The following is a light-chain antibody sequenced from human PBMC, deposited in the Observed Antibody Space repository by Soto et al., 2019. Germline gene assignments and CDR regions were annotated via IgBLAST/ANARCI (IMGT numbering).Light chain of an antibody. CDR1: QSISSW. J-gene: IGKJ1*01. CDR3: QQYNSYSPT. CDR2: DAS. Sequence: DIQRTQSPSTLSASVGDRVTITCRASQSISSWLAWYQRKPGKAPKLLIYDASSLESGVPSRFSGSGSGTEFTLTISSLQPDDFATYYCQQYNSYSPTFGQGTKVDIK. V-gene: IGKV1-5*01.